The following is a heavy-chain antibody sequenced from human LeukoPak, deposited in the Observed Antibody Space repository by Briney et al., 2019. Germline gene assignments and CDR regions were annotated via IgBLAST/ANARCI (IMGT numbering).Heavy chain of an antibody. V-gene: IGHV3-23*01. D-gene: IGHD2-15*01. CDR3: AKAPVTSCRGAFCYPFDY. CDR1: GFSFSSYA. J-gene: IGHJ4*02. CDR2: MSSSDDGR. Sequence: GGSLRLSCATSGFSFSSYAMSWVRQAPGKGLEWVSAMSSSDDGRYYAASVRGRFTISRDTSRSTLYPQMNSLRAEDAAVYYCAKAPVTSCRGAFCYPFDYWGQGTLVTVSS.